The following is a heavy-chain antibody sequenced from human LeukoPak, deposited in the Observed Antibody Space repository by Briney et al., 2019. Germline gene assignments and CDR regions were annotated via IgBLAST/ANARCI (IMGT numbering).Heavy chain of an antibody. D-gene: IGHD3-22*01. J-gene: IGHJ2*01. V-gene: IGHV3-74*01. Sequence: GGSLRLFCEASGFTFSDYRMHWVRQAPGKGRVWVSHTKSDGSSTSYADSVKGRFTSSRDNAKNTLYLQMNSLRAEDTAVYYCARVMYYYDSSGYYHYWYFDLWGRGTLVTVSS. CDR2: TKSDGSST. CDR1: GFTFSDYR. CDR3: ARVMYYYDSSGYYHYWYFDL.